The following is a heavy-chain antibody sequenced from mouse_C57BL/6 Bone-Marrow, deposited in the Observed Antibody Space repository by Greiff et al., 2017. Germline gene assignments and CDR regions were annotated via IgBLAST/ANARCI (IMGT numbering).Heavy chain of an antibody. J-gene: IGHJ1*03. V-gene: IGHV5-6*01. Sequence: EVQGVESGGDLVKPGGSLKLSCAASGFTFSSYGMSWVRQTPDKRLEWVATISSGGSYTYYPDSVKGRFTISRDNAKNTLYLQMSSLKSEDTAMYYCARQLITTVVANWYFDVWGTGTTVTVSS. D-gene: IGHD1-1*01. CDR1: GFTFSSYG. CDR2: ISSGGSYT. CDR3: ARQLITTVVANWYFDV.